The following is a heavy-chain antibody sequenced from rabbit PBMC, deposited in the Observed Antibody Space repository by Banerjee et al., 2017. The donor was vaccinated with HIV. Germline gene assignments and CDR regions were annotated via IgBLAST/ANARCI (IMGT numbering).Heavy chain of an antibody. CDR2: IYTTSGST. CDR3: ARSGIGDNGADFNL. Sequence: QQLEESGGGLVKPGGTLTLTCKASGIDFSSYYRMCWVRQAPGRGLELIACIYTTSGSTLYASWVNGLFTISRSTSLNTVDLQMTSLTAADTATYFCARSGIGDNGADFNLWGQGTLVTVS. CDR1: GIDFSSYYR. J-gene: IGHJ4*01. D-gene: IGHD1-1*01. V-gene: IGHV1S43*01.